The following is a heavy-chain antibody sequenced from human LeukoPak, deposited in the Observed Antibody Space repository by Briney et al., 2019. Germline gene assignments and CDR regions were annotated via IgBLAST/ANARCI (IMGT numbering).Heavy chain of an antibody. CDR2: IYPGDSDT. CDR3: ARGLGSYFDY. CDR1: GYSFPSYW. V-gene: IGHV5-51*01. Sequence: GEFLKISCKGSGYSFPSYWIAWVRQMPGKGLEWMGIIYPGDSDTRNSPSFQGQVTISVDKSISTAYLHWSSLKASDTAVYYCARGLGSYFDYWGQGTLVTVSS. J-gene: IGHJ4*02. D-gene: IGHD6-19*01.